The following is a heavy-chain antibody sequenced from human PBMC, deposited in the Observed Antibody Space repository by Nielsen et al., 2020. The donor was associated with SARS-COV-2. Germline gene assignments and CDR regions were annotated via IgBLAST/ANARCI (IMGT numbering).Heavy chain of an antibody. Sequence: SETLSLTCTVSGASISSGGYFWSWIRHHPGKGLEWIGYIYFTGRTSYNPSLKSRVAMSVDTSKNQFSLDLKSVTAADTAVYYCAREASGYDHYKYGMDVWGLGATVTVSS. D-gene: IGHD5-12*01. CDR3: AREASGYDHYKYGMDV. V-gene: IGHV4-31*03. CDR2: IYFTGRT. J-gene: IGHJ6*02. CDR1: GASISSGGYF.